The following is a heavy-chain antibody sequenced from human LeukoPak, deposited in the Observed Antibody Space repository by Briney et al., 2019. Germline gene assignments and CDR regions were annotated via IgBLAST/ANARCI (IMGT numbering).Heavy chain of an antibody. J-gene: IGHJ4*02. V-gene: IGHV4-59*08. D-gene: IGHD3-22*01. CDR3: ARLVITRDYFDY. CDR1: GGSFSGYY. Sequence: SETLSLTCAVYGGSFSGYYWSWIRQPPGKGLEWIGYIYYSGSTNYNPSLKSRVTISVDTSKNQFSLKLSSVTAADTAVYYCARLVITRDYFDYWGQGTLVTVSS. CDR2: IYYSGST.